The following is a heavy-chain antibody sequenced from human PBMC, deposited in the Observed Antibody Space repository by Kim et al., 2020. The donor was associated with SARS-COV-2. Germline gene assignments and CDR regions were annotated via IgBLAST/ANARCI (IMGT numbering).Heavy chain of an antibody. V-gene: IGHV3-23*01. J-gene: IGHJ4*02. D-gene: IGHD3-3*01. Sequence: DSVKGRFTISRDNSKNTLYLQMNCLRAEDTAVYYCAKDPNTIFGVVSFDYWGQGTLVTVSS. CDR3: AKDPNTIFGVVSFDY.